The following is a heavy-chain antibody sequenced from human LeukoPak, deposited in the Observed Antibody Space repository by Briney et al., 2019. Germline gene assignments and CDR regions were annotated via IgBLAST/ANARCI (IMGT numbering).Heavy chain of an antibody. D-gene: IGHD1-1*01. V-gene: IGHV6-1*01. J-gene: IGHJ3*02. CDR3: ARDPGRNDDDAFDI. Sequence: SQTLSLTCAFSGDSVSSNSATWNWIRQSPSRGLEWLGRTYYRSKWYNDYAVSVKSRIPINPDTSKNQLSLQLNSVPPEDTAVYYCARDPGRNDDDAFDIWGQGTMVTVSS. CDR2: TYYRSKWYN. CDR1: GDSVSSNSAT.